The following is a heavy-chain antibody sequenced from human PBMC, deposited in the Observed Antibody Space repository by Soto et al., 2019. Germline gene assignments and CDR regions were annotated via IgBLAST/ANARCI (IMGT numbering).Heavy chain of an antibody. CDR1: VFTFINAW. CDR2: IKSKVDSATT. Sequence: AGWSLRLACASSVFTFINAWMSWVRQAPGKGLEWVGRIKSKVDSATTDYAAPVKGRFSVSRDDSRNTLYLQMNSLKIEDTAVYYCTTDDPINRNWGQGTLVTVSS. J-gene: IGHJ4*02. V-gene: IGHV3-15*01. CDR3: TTDDPINRN.